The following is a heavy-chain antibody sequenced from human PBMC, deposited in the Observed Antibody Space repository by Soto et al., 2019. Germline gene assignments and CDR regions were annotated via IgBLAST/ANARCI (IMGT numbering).Heavy chain of an antibody. CDR3: VKDWTGSTCPCLDV. CDR2: ISGRDDTT. D-gene: IGHD2-8*02. CDR1: GFTFSSYA. Sequence: EVHLLESGGGLVQPGGSLRLSCAASGFTFSSYAMAWVRQAPGKGPEWVATISGRDDTTYYADSVKGRFTISRDNFKNSLYLQMTSLRAQDTAIYYCVKDWTGSTCPCLDVWGQGTTVTVSS. J-gene: IGHJ6*02. V-gene: IGHV3-23*01.